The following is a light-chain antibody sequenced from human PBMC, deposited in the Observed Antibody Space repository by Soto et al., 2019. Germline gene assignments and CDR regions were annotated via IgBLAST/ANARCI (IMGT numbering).Light chain of an antibody. J-gene: IGLJ1*01. CDR1: SSGVGSYNV. CDR3: CSYAVISTPDV. Sequence: QSVLTKPACVSGSHGQSITISCIATSSGVGSYNVVSWYQQHPGRAPKLMIYQGSKRPSGVSIRLSCSKSSNAASLAISGLQAEDEADYHCCSYAVISTPDVFGTGPKVTVL. V-gene: IGLV2-23*01. CDR2: QGS.